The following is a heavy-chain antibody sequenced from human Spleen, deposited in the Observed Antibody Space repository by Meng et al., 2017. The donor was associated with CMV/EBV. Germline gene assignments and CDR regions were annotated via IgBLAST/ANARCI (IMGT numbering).Heavy chain of an antibody. V-gene: IGHV4-31*02. CDR3: ARLRDSLHSGFDN. D-gene: IGHD3-22*01. CDR1: GGYINSGGYV. J-gene: IGHJ4*02. Sequence: SGGYINSGGYVWSWIRQLPGKGLEWIGDIYYSGSTYYHPSLKSRVTISVDTSKNQFALKLNSVTAADTAVYYCARLRDSLHSGFDNWGQGTLVTVSS. CDR2: IYYSGST.